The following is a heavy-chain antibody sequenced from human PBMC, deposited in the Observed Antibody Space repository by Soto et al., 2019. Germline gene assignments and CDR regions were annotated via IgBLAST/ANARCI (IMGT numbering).Heavy chain of an antibody. V-gene: IGHV1-69*01. D-gene: IGHD3-22*01. J-gene: IGHJ6*02. Sequence: QVQLVQSGAEVKKPGSSVKVSCKASGGTFSSYAISWVRQAPGQGLEWMGGIIPIFGTANYAQKFQGRVTITADESTSKAYMELSSLRSEDTAVYYCARVAGDYYDSSGYAYYYYGMDVWGQGTTVTVSS. CDR1: GGTFSSYA. CDR3: ARVAGDYYDSSGYAYYYYGMDV. CDR2: IIPIFGTA.